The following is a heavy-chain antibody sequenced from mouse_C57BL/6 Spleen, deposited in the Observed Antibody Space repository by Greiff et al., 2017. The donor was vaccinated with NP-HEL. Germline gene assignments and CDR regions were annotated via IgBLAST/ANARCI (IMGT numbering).Heavy chain of an antibody. V-gene: IGHV5-17*01. D-gene: IGHD2-1*01. CDR2: ISSGSSTI. Sequence: DVKLVESGGGLVKPGGSLKLSCAASGFTFSDYGMHWVRQAPEKGLEWVAYISSGSSTIYYADTVKGRFTISRDNAKNTLFLQMTRLRSEDTAMYYCARLLLDYWGQGTTLTVSS. CDR3: ARLLLDY. J-gene: IGHJ2*01. CDR1: GFTFSDYG.